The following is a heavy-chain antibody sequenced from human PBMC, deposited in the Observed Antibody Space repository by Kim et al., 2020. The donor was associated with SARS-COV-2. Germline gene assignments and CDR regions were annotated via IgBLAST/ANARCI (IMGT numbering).Heavy chain of an antibody. CDR3: ARDFRVVGLPYY. CDR2: ISAYNGNT. Sequence: ASVKVSCKASGYTFTSYGISWVRQAPGQGLERMGWISAYNGNTNYAQKLQGRVTMTTDTSTSTAYMELRSLRSDDTAVYYCARDFRVVGLPYYWGQGTLVTVSS. CDR1: GYTFTSYG. V-gene: IGHV1-18*01. D-gene: IGHD3-10*01. J-gene: IGHJ4*02.